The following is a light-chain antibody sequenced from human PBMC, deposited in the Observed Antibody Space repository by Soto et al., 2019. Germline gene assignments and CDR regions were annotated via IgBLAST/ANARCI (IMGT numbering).Light chain of an antibody. V-gene: IGKV3-15*01. CDR1: ESVSNN. CDR3: QQSYSKLA. CDR2: GAS. J-gene: IGKJ5*01. Sequence: EIVMTQSPATLSLSPGERATLSCRASESVSNNLAWYQQKAGQDPRLLIYGASTRATGIPARFSGSGSGTEFTLTISSLQPEDFATYYCQQSYSKLAFGQGTRLEIK.